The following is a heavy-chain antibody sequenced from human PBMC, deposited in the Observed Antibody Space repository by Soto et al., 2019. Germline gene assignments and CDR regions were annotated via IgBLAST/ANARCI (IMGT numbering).Heavy chain of an antibody. CDR1: GFTFSSYS. J-gene: IGHJ2*01. CDR3: ARRKGYYGSGSFPTASWYFDL. Sequence: EVQLVESGGGLVQPGGSLRLSCAASGFTFSSYSMNWVRQAPGKGLEWVSYISSSSRTIYYADSVKGRFTISRDNANNSLDLQMNSLRDEHTAVYYCARRKGYYGSGSFPTASWYFDLWGRGTLVTVSS. D-gene: IGHD3-10*01. V-gene: IGHV3-48*02. CDR2: ISSSSRTI.